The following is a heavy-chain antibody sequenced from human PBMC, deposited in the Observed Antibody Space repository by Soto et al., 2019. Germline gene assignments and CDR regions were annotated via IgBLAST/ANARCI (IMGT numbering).Heavy chain of an antibody. CDR3: ARTASAAPYYFDY. V-gene: IGHV3-33*03. CDR2: IWYDGSNK. Sequence: QVQLVESGGGVVQPGRSLRLSWAASGFTFSSYGMHWVRQAPGTGLEWVAVIWYDGSNKYYADSVKGRFTISRDNSKNTLYLQMNSLRAEDTAVYYCARTASAAPYYFDYWGQGTLVTVSS. CDR1: GFTFSSYG. J-gene: IGHJ4*02. D-gene: IGHD2-2*01.